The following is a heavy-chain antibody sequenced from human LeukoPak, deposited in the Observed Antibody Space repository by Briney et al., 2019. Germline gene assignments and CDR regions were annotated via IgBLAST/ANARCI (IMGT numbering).Heavy chain of an antibody. J-gene: IGHJ6*03. CDR1: RGSISGGDYY. CDR3: ARVVWGGDYHYSMDV. V-gene: IGHV4-30-4*01. CDR2: IYYSGST. D-gene: IGHD7-27*01. Sequence: SQTLSLTCTVSRGSISGGDYYWSWIRQPPGKGLEWIGYIYYSGSTYYNPSLKSRVTISVDTSKNQFSLKLSSVTAADTAVYYCARVVWGGDYHYSMDVWGKGTTVIVSS.